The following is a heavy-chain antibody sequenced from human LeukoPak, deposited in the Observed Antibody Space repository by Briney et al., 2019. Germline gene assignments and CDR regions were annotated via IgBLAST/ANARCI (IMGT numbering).Heavy chain of an antibody. J-gene: IGHJ4*02. V-gene: IGHV3-21*01. CDR1: GFTFSSYA. CDR2: ISSSSSYI. CDR3: ARAGYCSSTSCYLDY. D-gene: IGHD2-2*01. Sequence: GSLRLSCAASGFTFSSYAMSWVRQAPGKGLEWVSSISSSSSYIYYADSVKGRFTISRDNAKNSLYLQMNSLRAEDTAVYYCARAGYCSSTSCYLDYWGQGTLVTVSS.